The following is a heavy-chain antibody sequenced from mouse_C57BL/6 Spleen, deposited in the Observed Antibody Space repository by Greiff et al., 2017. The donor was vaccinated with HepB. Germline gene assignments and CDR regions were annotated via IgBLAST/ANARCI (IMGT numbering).Heavy chain of an antibody. CDR3: ARALYGLYAMDY. CDR2: INPSSGYT. CDR1: GYTFTSYT. J-gene: IGHJ4*01. D-gene: IGHD2-10*02. V-gene: IGHV1-4*01. Sequence: QVQLKESGAELARPGASVKMSCKASGYTFTSYTMHWVKQRPGQGLEWIGYINPSSGYTKYNQKFKDKATLTADKSSSTAYMQLSSLTSEDSAVYYCARALYGLYAMDYWGQGTSVTVSS.